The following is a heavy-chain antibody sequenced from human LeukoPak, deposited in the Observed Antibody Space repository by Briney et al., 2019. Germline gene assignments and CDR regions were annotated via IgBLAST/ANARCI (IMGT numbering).Heavy chain of an antibody. Sequence: GGSLRLSCAASGFTFSSYEMNWVRQAPGKGLEWVSYIRRSGSTIYYADSVKGRFTISRDNAKNSLYLQMNSLRAEDTAVYYCARLRRVADFDYWGQGTLVTVSS. CDR3: ARLRRVADFDY. CDR1: GFTFSSYE. D-gene: IGHD6-19*01. V-gene: IGHV3-48*03. CDR2: IRRSGSTI. J-gene: IGHJ4*02.